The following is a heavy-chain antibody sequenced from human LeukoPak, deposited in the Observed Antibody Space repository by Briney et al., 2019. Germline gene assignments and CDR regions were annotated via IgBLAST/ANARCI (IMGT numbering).Heavy chain of an antibody. J-gene: IGHJ4*02. V-gene: IGHV5-51*01. CDR3: VRQPRVHTPDF. D-gene: IGHD1-1*01. Sequence: GESLKISCAGSGYTFTNFWIGWVRQMPGKGLEWMGIVSPSDSDTRYSPSFQGQVTISADKSITTAYLQWSSLKASDTATYYCVRQPRVHTPDFWGQGTLVTVSS. CDR2: VSPSDSDT. CDR1: GYTFTNFW.